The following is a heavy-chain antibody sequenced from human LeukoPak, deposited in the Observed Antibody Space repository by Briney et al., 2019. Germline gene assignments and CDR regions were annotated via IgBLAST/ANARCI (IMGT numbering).Heavy chain of an antibody. Sequence: GGSLRLSCAASGFTFSSYWMHWVRQAPGKGLVWVSRINSDGSSTSYADSVKGRFTISRDNAKNTLYLQMNSLRAEDTAVYYCARGDYYGSGHIPQNWFDPWGQGTLVTVSS. CDR3: ARGDYYGSGHIPQNWFDP. V-gene: IGHV3-74*01. CDR2: INSDGSST. CDR1: GFTFSSYW. J-gene: IGHJ5*02. D-gene: IGHD3-10*01.